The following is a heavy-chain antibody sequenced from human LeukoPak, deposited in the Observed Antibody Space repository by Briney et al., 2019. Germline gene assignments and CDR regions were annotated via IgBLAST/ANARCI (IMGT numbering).Heavy chain of an antibody. CDR1: GGSFSGYY. D-gene: IGHD1-14*01. J-gene: IGHJ5*02. CDR3: ARGLVRTRTILGFDP. Sequence: PSETLSLTCAVYGGSFSGYYWSWIRQPPGNGLEWIGEINHSGSTNYNPSLKSRVTISVDTSKNQFSLKLSSVTAADTAVYYCARGLVRTRTILGFDPWGQGTLVTVSS. V-gene: IGHV4-34*01. CDR2: INHSGST.